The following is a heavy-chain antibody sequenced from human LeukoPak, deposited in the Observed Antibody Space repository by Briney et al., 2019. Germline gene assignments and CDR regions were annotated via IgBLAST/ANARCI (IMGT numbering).Heavy chain of an antibody. CDR2: ISGSGGST. V-gene: IGHV3-23*01. D-gene: IGHD6-13*01. J-gene: IGHJ5*02. Sequence: GGSLRLSCAASGFTFSSYAMSWVRQAPGKGLEWVSAISGSGGSTYYADSVKGRFTIPRDNSKNTLYLQMNSLRAEDTAVYYCAKGQLDPNWFDPWGQGTLVTVSP. CDR1: GFTFSSYA. CDR3: AKGQLDPNWFDP.